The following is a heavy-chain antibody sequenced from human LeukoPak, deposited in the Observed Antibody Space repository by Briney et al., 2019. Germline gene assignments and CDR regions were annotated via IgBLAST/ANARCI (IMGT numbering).Heavy chain of an antibody. CDR3: ARDGSSGWAPRFDY. Sequence: PSETLSPTCTVSGGSISSYYWSWIRQPPGKGLEWIGYIYYSGSTNYNPSLKSRVTISVDTSKNQFSLKLSSVTAADTAVYYCARDGSSGWAPRFDYWGQGTLVTVSS. CDR1: GGSISSYY. CDR2: IYYSGST. D-gene: IGHD6-19*01. V-gene: IGHV4-59*01. J-gene: IGHJ4*02.